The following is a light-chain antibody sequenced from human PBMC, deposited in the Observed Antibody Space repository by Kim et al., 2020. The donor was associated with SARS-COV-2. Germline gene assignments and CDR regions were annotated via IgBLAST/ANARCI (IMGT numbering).Light chain of an antibody. J-gene: IGLJ1*01. V-gene: IGLV1-51*01. CDR2: DNN. Sequence: GQKVTISCSGNRSNIGNNYVSWYQQLPGTAPKLLIYDNNKRPSGIPDRFSGSKSGTSATLGITGLQTGDEADYYCGTWDSSLSAGVFGTGTKVTVL. CDR1: RSNIGNNY. CDR3: GTWDSSLSAGV.